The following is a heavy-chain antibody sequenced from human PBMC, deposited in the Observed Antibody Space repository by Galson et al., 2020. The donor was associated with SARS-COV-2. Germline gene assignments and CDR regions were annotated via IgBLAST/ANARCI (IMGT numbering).Heavy chain of an antibody. V-gene: IGHV4-61*01. CDR1: GGSVSSGSYY. CDR2: IYYSGST. CDR3: ARVISGPDDAFDI. J-gene: IGHJ3*02. D-gene: IGHD5-12*01. Sequence: ASETLSLTCTVSGGSVSSGSYYWSWIRQPPGTGLEWLGYIYYSGSTNYNPSLKSRVTISVDTSKNQFSLKLSSVTAADTAVYYCARVISGPDDAFDIWGQGTMVTVSS.